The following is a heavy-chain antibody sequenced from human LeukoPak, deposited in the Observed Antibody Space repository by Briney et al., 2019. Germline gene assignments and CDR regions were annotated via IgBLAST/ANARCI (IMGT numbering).Heavy chain of an antibody. Sequence: PGGSLRPSCAASGFTFDDYAMHWVRQAPGKGLEWVSGISWNSGSIGYADSVKGRFTISRDNAKNSLYLQMNSLRAEDTALYYCAQIGSANFDYWGQGTLVTVSS. CDR2: ISWNSGSI. CDR1: GFTFDDYA. J-gene: IGHJ4*02. V-gene: IGHV3-9*01. D-gene: IGHD3-22*01. CDR3: AQIGSANFDY.